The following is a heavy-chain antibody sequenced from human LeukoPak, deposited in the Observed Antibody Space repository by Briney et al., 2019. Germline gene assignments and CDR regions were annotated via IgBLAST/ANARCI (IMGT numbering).Heavy chain of an antibody. V-gene: IGHV3-15*01. CDR1: GFTFNNAW. J-gene: IGHJ6*03. CDR2: IKSKTHGGTT. CDR3: TTRDDGFYYYYYMDV. Sequence: GGSLRLSCAASGFTFNNAWMSWVRQAPGKGLEWVGRIKSKTHGGTTDYAAPVKGRFTISRDDSKNTLYLQMNSLKTEDTAVYYCTTRDDGFYYYYYMDVWSKGTTVTISS. D-gene: IGHD5-24*01.